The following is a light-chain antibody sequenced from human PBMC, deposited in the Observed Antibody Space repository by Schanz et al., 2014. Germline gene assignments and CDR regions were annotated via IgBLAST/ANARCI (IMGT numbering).Light chain of an antibody. J-gene: IGKJ4*01. CDR2: GAS. CDR1: QSVSSN. V-gene: IGKV3-20*01. CDR3: QQYGSSALT. Sequence: EIVMTQSPATLSVSPGERATLSCRASQSVSSNLAWFQQKPGQAPRLLIYGASNRASGIPDRFSGSGSGTDFTLAISRLDPEDFAVYYCQQYGSSALTFGGGTKVEIK.